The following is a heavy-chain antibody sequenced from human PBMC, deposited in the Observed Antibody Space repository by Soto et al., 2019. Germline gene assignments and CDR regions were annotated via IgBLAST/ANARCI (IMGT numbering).Heavy chain of an antibody. CDR2: ISAYNGNT. CDR3: ARSDVDIDRVDYFDY. CDR1: GYTFTSYG. Sequence: ALVKVSCKASGYTFTSYGISWVRQAPGQGLEWMGWISAYNGNTNYAQKLQGRVTMTTDTSTSTAYMELRSLRSDDTAVYYCARSDVDIDRVDYFDYWGQGTLVTVSS. J-gene: IGHJ4*02. V-gene: IGHV1-18*01. D-gene: IGHD5-12*01.